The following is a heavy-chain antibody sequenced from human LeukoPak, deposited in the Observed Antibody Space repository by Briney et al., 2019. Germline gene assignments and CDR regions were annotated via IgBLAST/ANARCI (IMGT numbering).Heavy chain of an antibody. Sequence: PGRSLRLSCAASGFTFSSYGMHWVRQAPGKGLEWVAVISYDGSNKYYADSVKGRFTIPRDNSKNTLYLQMNSLRAEDTAVYYCAKDSPMDYWGQGTLVTVSS. CDR2: ISYDGSNK. CDR3: AKDSPMDY. J-gene: IGHJ4*02. CDR1: GFTFSSYG. V-gene: IGHV3-30*18.